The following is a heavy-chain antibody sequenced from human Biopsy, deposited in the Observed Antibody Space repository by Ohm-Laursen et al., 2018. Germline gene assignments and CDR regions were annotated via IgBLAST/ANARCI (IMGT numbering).Heavy chain of an antibody. D-gene: IGHD3-9*01. CDR1: GGTFSNYG. CDR3: ATKLTGYFHH. Sequence: SVKVSCKVPGGTFSNYGVNWVRQAPGQGLEWLGGNIPILGTGNYAQKFQDRVTVAADTSMSTATMELRSLRSDDTAVYYCATKLTGYFHHWGQGTPVIVSS. CDR2: NIPILGTG. V-gene: IGHV1-69*06. J-gene: IGHJ1*01.